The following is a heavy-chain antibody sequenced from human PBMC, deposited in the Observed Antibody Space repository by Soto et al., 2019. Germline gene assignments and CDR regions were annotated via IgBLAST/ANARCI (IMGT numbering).Heavy chain of an antibody. Sequence: PGGSLRLSCAASGFTFSSYAMSWVRQAQGKGLEWVSAISGTGDSTYYADSVKGRFTISRDNSKNTLYLQINSLRAEDTAVYYCAKDRDSSGYYYRNYWGQGTLVSVSS. D-gene: IGHD3-22*01. CDR2: ISGTGDST. CDR1: GFTFSSYA. V-gene: IGHV3-23*01. CDR3: AKDRDSSGYYYRNY. J-gene: IGHJ4*02.